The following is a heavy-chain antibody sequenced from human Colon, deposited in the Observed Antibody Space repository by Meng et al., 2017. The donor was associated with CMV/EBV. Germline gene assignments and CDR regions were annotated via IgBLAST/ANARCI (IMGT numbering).Heavy chain of an antibody. J-gene: IGHJ6*02. V-gene: IGHV4-39*07. CDR1: GDSISSTNYY. D-gene: IGHD2-2*02. CDR3: ARGYCNSTSCYTAIGMDV. CDR2: MVYSGST. Sequence: SETLSLTCTVSGDSISSTNYYWGWIRQPPGKGLEAVGIMVYSGSTSYDPSIKSRVTISRDTSKNQFSLKLSSVTAADTAVYYCARGYCNSTSCYTAIGMDVWGQGTTVTVSS.